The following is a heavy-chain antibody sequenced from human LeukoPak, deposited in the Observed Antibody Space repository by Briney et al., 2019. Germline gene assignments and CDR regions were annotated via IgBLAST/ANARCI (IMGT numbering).Heavy chain of an antibody. V-gene: IGHV3-53*01. J-gene: IGHJ3*02. Sequence: PGGSLRLSCAASGFTVSSNYMSWVRQAPGKGLEWVSVIYSGGSTYYADSVKGRFTISRDNSKNTLYLQMNSLRAEDTAVYYCARCYGSGSYVRNPVFDIWGQGTMVTVSS. CDR2: IYSGGST. CDR1: GFTVSSNY. D-gene: IGHD3-10*01. CDR3: ARCYGSGSYVRNPVFDI.